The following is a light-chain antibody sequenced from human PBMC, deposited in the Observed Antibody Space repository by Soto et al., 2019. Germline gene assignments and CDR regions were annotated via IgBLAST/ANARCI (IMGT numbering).Light chain of an antibody. Sequence: QSVLTQPRSVSWSPGQSVTISCTGTSSDVGGYNYVSWYQQHPGKAPKLMIYDVSKRPSGVPDRFSGSKSGNTASLTISGLQSEDEADYYCCSYAGSPYVFGTGTKLTVL. J-gene: IGLJ1*01. CDR2: DVS. CDR3: CSYAGSPYV. CDR1: SSDVGGYNY. V-gene: IGLV2-11*01.